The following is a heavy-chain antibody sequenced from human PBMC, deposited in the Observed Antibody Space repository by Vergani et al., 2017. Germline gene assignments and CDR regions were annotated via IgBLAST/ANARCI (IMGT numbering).Heavy chain of an antibody. D-gene: IGHD2-2*01. J-gene: IGHJ3*01. Sequence: EVQLLESGGNLIQPGGSLRLSCSASGFSFNSYWMHWVRQVPGKGLLWVSRIKSDGSITAYADSVKGRFTISRDNAQNTLYLQMDSLRAEDTAVYYCAREYSSTSGRSFDFWVQGTKVTVSS. CDR1: GFSFNSYW. V-gene: IGHV3-74*03. CDR3: AREYSSTSGRSFDF. CDR2: IKSDGSIT.